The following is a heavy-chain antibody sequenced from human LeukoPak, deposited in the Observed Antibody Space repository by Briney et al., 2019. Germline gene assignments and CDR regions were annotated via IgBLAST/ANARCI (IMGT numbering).Heavy chain of an antibody. D-gene: IGHD5-18*01. CDR1: GYTFTSYD. CDR3: ARDSEYSYGYGGFDY. Sequence: SVKVSCKASGYTFTSYDINWVRQAPGQGLEWMGGIIPIFGTANYAQKFQGRVTITTDESTSTAYMELSSLRSEDTAVYYCARDSEYSYGYGGFDYWGQGTLVTVSS. J-gene: IGHJ4*02. CDR2: IIPIFGTA. V-gene: IGHV1-69*05.